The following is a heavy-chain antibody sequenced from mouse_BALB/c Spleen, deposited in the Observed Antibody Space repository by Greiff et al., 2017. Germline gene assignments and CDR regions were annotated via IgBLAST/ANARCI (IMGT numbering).Heavy chain of an antibody. D-gene: IGHD4-1*01. CDR3: ARVTGLGAMDY. CDR1: GYSITSDYA. CDR2: ISYSGST. Sequence: EVMLVESGPGLVKPSQSLSLTCTVTGYSITSDYAWNWIRQFPGNKLEWMGYISYSGSTSYNPSLKSRISITRDTSKNQFFLQLNSVTTEDTATYYCARVTGLGAMDYWGQGTSVTVSS. V-gene: IGHV3-2*02. J-gene: IGHJ4*01.